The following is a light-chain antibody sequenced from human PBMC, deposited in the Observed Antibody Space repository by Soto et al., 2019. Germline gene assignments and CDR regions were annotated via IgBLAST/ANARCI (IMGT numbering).Light chain of an antibody. Sequence: QSALNQPPSVSGSPGQSVTISFPGTSNDVGSYNRVSWYQQPPGTAPKLMIYEVSNRPSGVPDRFSGSKSGNTASLTISGLQAEDEADYYCSSYTSSSTYVFGTGTKVTVL. J-gene: IGLJ1*01. V-gene: IGLV2-18*02. CDR2: EVS. CDR3: SSYTSSSTYV. CDR1: SNDVGSYNR.